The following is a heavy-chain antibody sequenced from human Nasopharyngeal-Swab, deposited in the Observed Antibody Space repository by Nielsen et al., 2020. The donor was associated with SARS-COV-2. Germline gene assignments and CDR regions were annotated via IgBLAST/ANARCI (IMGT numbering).Heavy chain of an antibody. D-gene: IGHD4-17*01. CDR2: ISYDGSNK. J-gene: IGHJ6*02. CDR1: GFTFSSYA. V-gene: IGHV3-30-3*01. CDR3: AVDYGDYDSYYGMDV. Sequence: LKISCAASGFTFSSYAMHWVRQAPGKGLEWVAVISYDGSNKYYADSVKGRFTISSDNSKNTLYLQMNSLRSDDTAVYYCAVDYGDYDSYYGMDVWGQGTTVTVSS.